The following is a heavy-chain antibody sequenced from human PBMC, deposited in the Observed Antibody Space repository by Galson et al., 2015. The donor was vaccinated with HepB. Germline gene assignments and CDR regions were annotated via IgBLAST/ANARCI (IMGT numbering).Heavy chain of an antibody. Sequence: SETLSLTCTVSAGSISSYYWSWIRQPPGKGLEWIGYIYYSGSTNYNPSLKSRVTISVDTSKNQFSLKLSSVTAADTAVYYCARVVTGYSSGWYVGGWFDPWGQGTLVTVSS. V-gene: IGHV4-59*01. D-gene: IGHD6-19*01. CDR3: ARVVTGYSSGWYVGGWFDP. CDR1: AGSISSYY. CDR2: IYYSGST. J-gene: IGHJ5*02.